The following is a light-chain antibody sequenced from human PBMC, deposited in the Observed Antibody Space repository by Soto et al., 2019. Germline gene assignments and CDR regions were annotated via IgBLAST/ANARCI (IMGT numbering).Light chain of an antibody. V-gene: IGKV3-20*01. CDR1: ERIYSAY. CDR2: GTS. J-gene: IGKJ5*01. CDR3: QQYGNSPIT. Sequence: LSRGERATLSCRASERIYSAYLGWYQQKPGQAPRLLIYGTSGRATGIPDRFSGSGSGTDFTLTISRLEPEDFAVYYCQQYGNSPITFGQGTRLEIK.